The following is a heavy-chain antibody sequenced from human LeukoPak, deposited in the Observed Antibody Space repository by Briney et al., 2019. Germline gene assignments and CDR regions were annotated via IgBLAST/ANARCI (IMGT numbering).Heavy chain of an antibody. CDR1: GGSISSGDYY. CDR2: IYYNGST. D-gene: IGHD4-17*01. J-gene: IGHJ5*02. Sequence: PSETLSLTCTVSGGSISSGDYYWSWIRQPPGKGLEWIGYIYYNGSTYYNPSLKSRVTISVDTSKNPFSLKLSSVTAADTAVYYCARGYGDYVSPSWFDPWGQGTLVTVSS. V-gene: IGHV4-30-4*01. CDR3: ARGYGDYVSPSWFDP.